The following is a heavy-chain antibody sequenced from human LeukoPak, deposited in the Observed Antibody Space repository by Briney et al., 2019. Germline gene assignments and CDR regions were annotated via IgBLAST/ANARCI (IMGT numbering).Heavy chain of an antibody. CDR1: GFTFSSYA. Sequence: GGSLRLSCAASGFTFSSYAMSWVRQAPGKGLEWVSAISGSGGSTYYADSVKGRFTISRDNSKNTLYLQMNSLRAEDAAVYYCANYGGNGYYFDYWGQGTLVTVSS. D-gene: IGHD4-23*01. CDR3: ANYGGNGYYFDY. CDR2: ISGSGGST. V-gene: IGHV3-23*01. J-gene: IGHJ4*02.